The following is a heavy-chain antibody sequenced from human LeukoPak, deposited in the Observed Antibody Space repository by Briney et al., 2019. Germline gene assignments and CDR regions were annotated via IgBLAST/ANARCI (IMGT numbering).Heavy chain of an antibody. D-gene: IGHD2-15*01. CDR2: INPNSGGT. Sequence: GASVKVSCKASGYSFSDFYMHWGRQAPGQGLEWMGWINPNSGGTDYAQKFQGRVTMTRDTSISTAYMALSSLRSDDTAVYYCARVRSVVGGTIGYWGQGTLVTVSS. CDR1: GYSFSDFY. CDR3: ARVRSVVGGTIGY. J-gene: IGHJ4*02. V-gene: IGHV1-2*02.